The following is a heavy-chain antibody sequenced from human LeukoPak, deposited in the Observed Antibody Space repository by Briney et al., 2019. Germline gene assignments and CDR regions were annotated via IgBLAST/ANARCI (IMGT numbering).Heavy chain of an antibody. CDR3: ASLYSSSWYDLDYYYYYMDV. J-gene: IGHJ6*03. Sequence: SETLSLTCTVSGGSISSSSYYWGWLRQPPGKGLEWIGSIYYSGSTYYNPSLKSRVTISVDTSKNQFSLKLSSVTAADTAVYYCASLYSSSWYDLDYYYYYMDVWGKGTTVTVSS. V-gene: IGHV4-39*07. CDR2: IYYSGST. D-gene: IGHD6-13*01. CDR1: GGSISSSSYY.